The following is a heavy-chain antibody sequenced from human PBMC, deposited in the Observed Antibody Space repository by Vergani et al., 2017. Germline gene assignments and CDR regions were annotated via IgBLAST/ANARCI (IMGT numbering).Heavy chain of an antibody. J-gene: IGHJ3*02. CDR2: ISNSGNTI. V-gene: IGHV3-48*01. D-gene: IGHD5-24*01. CDR3: ARDHRDYNNYPGTFDI. CDR1: GFTSSDFG. Sequence: VHLVESGGGVVQPGRSLRLSCVVSGFTSSDFGMHWVRQAPGKGLEWVSYISNSGNTIEYADSVKGRFSISRDNAKSSLFLQMDSLRAEDTAVYYCARDHRDYNNYPGTFDIWGQGSMVTVSS.